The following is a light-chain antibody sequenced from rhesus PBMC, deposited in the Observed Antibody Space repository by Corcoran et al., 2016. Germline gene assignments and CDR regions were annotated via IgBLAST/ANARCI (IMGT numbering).Light chain of an antibody. Sequence: DIQMTQSPSSLSASVGDRVTITCRASQGISTYLNWYQQKPGKAPKRLIYKESSLESGVPSRFSGSGSGTDFTLTISSLQPEDFATYYCLQYNSDPWTFGQGTKVEIK. CDR3: LQYNSDPWT. CDR2: KES. V-gene: IGKV1-43*02. CDR1: QGISTY. J-gene: IGKJ1*01.